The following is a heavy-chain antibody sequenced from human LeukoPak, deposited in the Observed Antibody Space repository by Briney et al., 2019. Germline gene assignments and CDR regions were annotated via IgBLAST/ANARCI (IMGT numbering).Heavy chain of an antibody. Sequence: GESLKILRNRSGYNLNTHWTARVRQIPGKGLHPTGIIYPGDSDPQSRPSFQGQVSISVHKSISTAYLQWSSLKASDPAIYYCARRWESVGLFDPWGQGTLVTVSS. J-gene: IGHJ5*02. D-gene: IGHD1-26*01. CDR3: ARRWESVGLFDP. CDR2: IYPGDSDP. CDR1: GYNLNTHW. V-gene: IGHV5-51*01.